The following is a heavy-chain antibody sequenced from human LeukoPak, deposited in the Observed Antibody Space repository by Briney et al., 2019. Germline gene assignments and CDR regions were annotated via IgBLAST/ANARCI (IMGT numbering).Heavy chain of an antibody. J-gene: IGHJ3*02. D-gene: IGHD3-22*01. V-gene: IGHV3-74*01. CDR3: ARDRDPGYNDSSGYRRVNAFDI. Sequence: GGSLRLSCAASGFSFSVFWMHWVRQAPGKGPVWVSRIKTDGSITNCADSVKGRFTISRDNAKNTLYLQMNSLRAEDTAVYYCARDRDPGYNDSSGYRRVNAFDIWGQGTMVTVSS. CDR1: GFSFSVFW. CDR2: IKTDGSIT.